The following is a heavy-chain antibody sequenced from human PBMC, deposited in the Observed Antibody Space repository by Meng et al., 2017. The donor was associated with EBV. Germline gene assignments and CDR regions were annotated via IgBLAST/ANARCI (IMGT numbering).Heavy chain of an antibody. Sequence: QRQLRESGPGQVKPSXILSPTCTXSGDSISSFYYWGWIRQPPGRGLEWIGSVHYTGSTYYSPSLKSRVTVSVDTSKNQFSLRLTSVTAADTAVYYCARPFPSWQSPRLDPFGAWGQGTLVTVSS. CDR3: ARPFPSWQSPRLDPFGA. CDR1: GDSISSFYY. V-gene: IGHV4-39*01. J-gene: IGHJ5*02. CDR2: VHYTGST. D-gene: IGHD6-19*01.